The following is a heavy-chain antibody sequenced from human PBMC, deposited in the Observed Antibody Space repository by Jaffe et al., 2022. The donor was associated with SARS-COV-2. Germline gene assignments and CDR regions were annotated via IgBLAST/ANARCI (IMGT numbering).Heavy chain of an antibody. CDR2: IWYDGSSK. Sequence: QVQLVESGGGVVQPGRSLRLSCAASGFTFSGYAMHWVRQAPGKGLEWVAVIWYDGSSKYHADSVKGRFTISRDNPKNTLYLQMDSLRGEDTAVYYCARDGAYRLDSWGQGTLVTVSS. J-gene: IGHJ5*01. CDR3: ARDGAYRLDS. CDR1: GFTFSGYA. D-gene: IGHD3-16*01. V-gene: IGHV3-33*01.